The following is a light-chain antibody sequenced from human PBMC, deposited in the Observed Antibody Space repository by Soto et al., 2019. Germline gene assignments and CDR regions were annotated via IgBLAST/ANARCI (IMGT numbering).Light chain of an antibody. J-gene: IGLJ1*01. CDR3: CSYAGSHYV. CDR2: DVS. CDR1: SSDVGGYNY. Sequence: QSVLTQPRSVSGSPGQSVTISCTGTSSDVGGYNYVSWYQQHPGKAPKLMIYDVSKRPSGVPDRFSGSKSGNTASLTTSGLQAEDEADYYCCSYAGSHYVFGTGTKVTVL. V-gene: IGLV2-11*01.